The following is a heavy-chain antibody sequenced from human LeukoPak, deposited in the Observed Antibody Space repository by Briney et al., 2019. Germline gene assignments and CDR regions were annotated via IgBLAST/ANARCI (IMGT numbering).Heavy chain of an antibody. D-gene: IGHD2/OR15-2a*01. J-gene: IGHJ5*02. CDR1: GGSINSYY. CDR2: VYYSGTT. CDR3: VKIRPGAVLQNWFDP. V-gene: IGHV4-59*01. Sequence: PSETLSLTCTVSGGSINSYYWSWIRQPPGKGLEWIGNVYYSGTTNYNPSLTSRVFISVDTSKNQFSLKVTSVTAADTAVYYCVKIRPGAVLQNWFDPWGQGTLVTVSS.